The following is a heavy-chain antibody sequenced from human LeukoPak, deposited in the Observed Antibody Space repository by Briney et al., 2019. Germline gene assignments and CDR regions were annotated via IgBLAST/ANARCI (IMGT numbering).Heavy chain of an antibody. CDR1: GFTLSSNY. CDR3: ARETDYGDYEAFDP. D-gene: IGHD4-17*01. Sequence: GGSLRLSCAASGFTLSSNYMSWGRQAPGKGLGWGSVIYSGGSTYYADSVKGRFPISRDNSKNTLYLQMNSLRAEDTAVYYCARETDYGDYEAFDPWGQGTLVTVSS. CDR2: IYSGGST. V-gene: IGHV3-53*01. J-gene: IGHJ5*02.